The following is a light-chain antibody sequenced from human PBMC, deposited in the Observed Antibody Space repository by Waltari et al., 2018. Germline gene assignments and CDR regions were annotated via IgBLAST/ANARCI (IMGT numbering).Light chain of an antibody. V-gene: IGKV1-39*01. CDR1: QSISTY. CDR2: AAS. J-gene: IGKJ1*01. Sequence: DIQMTQSPSSLSASVGDRVASTCRASQSISTYLNWYQQRPGKAPKLLIYAASSLQSGVPSRFSGSGSGTDFTLTITSLRPEDFATYFCQQSSSTPGTFGQGTKVEIK. CDR3: QQSSSTPGT.